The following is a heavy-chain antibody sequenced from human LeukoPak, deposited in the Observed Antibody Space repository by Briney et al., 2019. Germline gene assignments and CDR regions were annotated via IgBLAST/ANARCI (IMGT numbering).Heavy chain of an antibody. J-gene: IGHJ4*02. D-gene: IGHD1-26*01. CDR3: VRDRGTYRPIDY. CDR2: TSTSGSYT. Sequence: GGSLRLSCAASGFTFSSYYINWVRQAPGKGLEWVSSTSTSGSYTYYADSVKGRFTISRDNAQNSLYLQMNSLRAEDTAIYYCVRDRGTYRPIDYWGQGTLVTVSS. V-gene: IGHV3-21*04. CDR1: GFTFSSYY.